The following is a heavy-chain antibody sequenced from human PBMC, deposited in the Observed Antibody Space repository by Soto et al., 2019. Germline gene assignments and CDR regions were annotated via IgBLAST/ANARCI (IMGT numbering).Heavy chain of an antibody. V-gene: IGHV3-23*01. CDR3: AKDLFNYGPPAARGMVV. J-gene: IGHJ6*02. CDR1: GFTFSNYA. CDR2: ISGNGGGT. D-gene: IGHD3-10*01. Sequence: PGGSLRLSCTASGFTFSNYAMSWVRQAPRKGLEWVSTISGNGGGTYYADTVKGRFTISRDNSRNKLYMQMNSLRAEDTAVYYCAKDLFNYGPPAARGMVVWGRGTTVTVSS.